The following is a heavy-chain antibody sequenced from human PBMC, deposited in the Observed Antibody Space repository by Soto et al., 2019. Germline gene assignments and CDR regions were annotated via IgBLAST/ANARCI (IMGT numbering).Heavy chain of an antibody. D-gene: IGHD2-21*02. CDR3: ARHCGGDRYPPYYYYGMDV. V-gene: IGHV1-69*01. CDR1: GGTFSSYA. J-gene: IGHJ6*02. CDR2: IIPIFGTA. Sequence: QVQLVQSGAEVKKPGSSVKVSCKASGGTFSSYAISWVRQAPGQGLEWMGGIIPIFGTANYAQKFQGRVTITADESTSTAYMELSSLRSEDTAVYYCARHCGGDRYPPYYYYGMDVWGQGTTVTVSS.